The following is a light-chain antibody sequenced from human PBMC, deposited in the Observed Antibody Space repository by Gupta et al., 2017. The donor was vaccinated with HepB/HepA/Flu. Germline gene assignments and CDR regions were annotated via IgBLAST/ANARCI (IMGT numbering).Light chain of an antibody. CDR2: GNN. J-gene: IGLJ1*01. V-gene: IGLV1-40*01. CDR1: SSNIGAGYD. Sequence: QSVLTQPHSVSGAPGQRVTISCTGSSSNIGAGYDVHWYRQVPGTGPKVLVYGNNKRPWGVPDRFSGSRSGTSASLAITGLQAEDEADYYCQSYDSSLYVFGTGTKVIVL. CDR3: QSYDSSLYV.